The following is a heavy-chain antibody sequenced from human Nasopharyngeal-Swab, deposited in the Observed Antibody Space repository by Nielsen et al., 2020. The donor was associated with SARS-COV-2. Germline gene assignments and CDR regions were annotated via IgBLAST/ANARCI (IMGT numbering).Heavy chain of an antibody. J-gene: IGHJ5*02. CDR3: AKGQSAYARFDP. V-gene: IGHV3-23*01. D-gene: IGHD3-3*01. Sequence: GGSLRLSCAASGFTFSNFAMSWVRQAPGKGLEWVAAISSSGGSTYYADSVEGRFTISRDHSKSTLYLQLNSLRADDTAIYYCAKGQSAYARFDPWGRGTLVTVSS. CDR2: ISSSGGST. CDR1: GFTFSNFA.